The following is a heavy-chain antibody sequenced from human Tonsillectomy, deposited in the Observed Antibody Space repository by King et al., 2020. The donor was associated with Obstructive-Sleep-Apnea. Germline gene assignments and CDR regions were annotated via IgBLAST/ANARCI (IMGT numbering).Heavy chain of an antibody. D-gene: IGHD2-2*01. CDR3: ASLEYCSSTSCYLPVDY. CDR1: GFTFSSYS. J-gene: IGHJ4*02. CDR2: ISSSSSYI. Sequence: QLVQSGGGLVKPGGSLRLSCAASGFTFSSYSMNWVRQAPGKGLEWVSSISSSSSYIYYADSVKGRFTISRDNAKNSLYLQMNSLRAEDTAVYYCASLEYCSSTSCYLPVDYWGQGTLVTVSS. V-gene: IGHV3-21*01.